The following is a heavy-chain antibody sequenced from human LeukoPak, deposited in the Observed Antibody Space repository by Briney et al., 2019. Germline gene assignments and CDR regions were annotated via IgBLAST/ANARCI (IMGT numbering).Heavy chain of an antibody. D-gene: IGHD1-26*01. CDR2: ISGSGGST. CDR3: AKVKSPSGSYSRPYFDY. CDR1: GFTFSSYA. V-gene: IGHV3-23*01. J-gene: IGHJ4*02. Sequence: PGGSLRLSCAASGFTFSSYAMSWVRQAPGKGLEWVSAISGSGGSTYYADSVKGRFTISRDNSKNTLYLQMNSLRAEDTAVYYCAKVKSPSGSYSRPYFDYWGQGTLVTVSS.